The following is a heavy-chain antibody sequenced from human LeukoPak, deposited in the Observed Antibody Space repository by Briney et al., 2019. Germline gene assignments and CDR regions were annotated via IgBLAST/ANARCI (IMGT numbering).Heavy chain of an antibody. CDR1: GGTFSSYA. CDR2: ISAYNGNT. J-gene: IGHJ4*02. CDR3: ARGDYYDSSGLI. Sequence: ASVKVSCKASGGTFSSYAISWVRQAPGQGLEWMGWISAYNGNTNYAQKLQGRVTMTTDTSTSTAYMELRSLRSDDTAVYYCARGDYYDSSGLIWGQGTLVTVSS. V-gene: IGHV1-18*01. D-gene: IGHD3-22*01.